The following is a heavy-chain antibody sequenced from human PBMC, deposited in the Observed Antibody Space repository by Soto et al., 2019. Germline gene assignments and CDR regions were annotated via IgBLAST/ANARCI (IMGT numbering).Heavy chain of an antibody. J-gene: IGHJ4*02. CDR3: ARDIVVAGAGTCDY. V-gene: IGHV1-18*01. Sequence: AASVKVSCKASGYTFTSYGTSWVRQAPGQGLEWMGWISAYNGNTNYAQKLQGRVTMTTDTSTSTAYMELRSLRSDDTAVYYCARDIVVAGAGTCDYWGQGTLVTVS. CDR2: ISAYNGNT. CDR1: GYTFTSYG. D-gene: IGHD6-19*01.